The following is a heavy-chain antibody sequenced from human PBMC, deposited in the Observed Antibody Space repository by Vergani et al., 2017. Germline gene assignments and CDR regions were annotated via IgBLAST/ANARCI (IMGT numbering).Heavy chain of an antibody. D-gene: IGHD6-19*01. CDR3: AKVGRSEVAGTFGAFDI. V-gene: IGHV3-23*01. J-gene: IGHJ3*02. CDR2: LSSSYRRK. CDR1: GFTFIMHA. Sequence: EVQLLESGGDLVQPGGSLRLSCAASGFTFIMHAMSSVRQAPGKGLEWVSTLSSSYRRKNYADSVTGRFTISRDNSKHTLFLHMNSLRPEDTAVYYCAKVGRSEVAGTFGAFDIWGQGTMVTVSS.